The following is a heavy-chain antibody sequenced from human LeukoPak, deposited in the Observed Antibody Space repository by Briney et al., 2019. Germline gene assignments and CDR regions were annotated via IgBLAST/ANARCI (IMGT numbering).Heavy chain of an antibody. CDR3: ARDGGVGDEFDY. CDR1: GGSFSGYY. J-gene: IGHJ4*02. D-gene: IGHD3-16*01. CDR2: INHSGST. V-gene: IGHV4-34*01. Sequence: SETLSLTCAVYGGSFSGYYWSWIRQPPGKGLEWIGEINHSGSTNYNPSLKSRVTISVDTSKNQFSLKLSSVTAADTAVYYCARDGGVGDEFDYWGQGTPVTVSS.